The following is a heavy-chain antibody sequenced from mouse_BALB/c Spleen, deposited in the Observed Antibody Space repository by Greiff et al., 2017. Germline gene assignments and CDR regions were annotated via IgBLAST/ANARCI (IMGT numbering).Heavy chain of an antibody. CDR3: ARRERAMDY. V-gene: IGHV1-7*01. J-gene: IGHJ4*01. CDR1: GYTFTSYW. Sequence: VKVVESGAELAKPGASVKMSCKASGYTFTSYWMHWVKQRPGQGLEWIGYINPSTGYTEYNQKFKDKATLTADKSSSTAYMQLSSLTSEDSAVYYCARRERAMDYWGQGTSVTVSS. CDR2: INPSTGYT.